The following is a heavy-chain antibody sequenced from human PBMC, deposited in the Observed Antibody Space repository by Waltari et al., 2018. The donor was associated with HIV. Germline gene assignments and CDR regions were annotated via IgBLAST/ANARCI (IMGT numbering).Heavy chain of an antibody. Sequence: QLVQSGAAVKKLGASVKASCKPSGYTSSNYYIHWVRQAPGQGLEWMGWINPRSCDTHYAHKFQGGVTITRDTSISTVYMELSRLTYDDTADYYCARGYSAQNPKLGAGGYWGQGTLVTDSS. CDR1: GYTSSNYY. J-gene: IGHJ4*02. V-gene: IGHV1-2*02. CDR3: ARGYSAQNPKLGAGGY. D-gene: IGHD7-27*01. CDR2: INPRSCDT.